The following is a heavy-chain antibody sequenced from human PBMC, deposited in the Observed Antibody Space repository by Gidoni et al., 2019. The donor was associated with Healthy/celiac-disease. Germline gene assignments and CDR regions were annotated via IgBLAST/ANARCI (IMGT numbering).Heavy chain of an antibody. J-gene: IGHJ4*02. V-gene: IGHV4-38-2*02. CDR2: IYHSGST. CDR1: GYYSSSGYY. Sequence: QVQLQESGPGLVKPSELLSLPCTAAGYYSSSGYYWGWIRQPPGKGLEWMGSIYHSGSTYYNPSLKSRVTISVDTSKNQFSLKLSSVTAADTAVYYCARVTTEDLFDYWGQGTLVTVSS. CDR3: ARVTTEDLFDY. D-gene: IGHD4-4*01.